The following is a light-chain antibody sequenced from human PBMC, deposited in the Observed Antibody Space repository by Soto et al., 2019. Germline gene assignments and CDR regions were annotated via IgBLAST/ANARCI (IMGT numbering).Light chain of an antibody. CDR1: SSDVGGYNY. CDR2: EVS. CDR3: TSFTSSSTWV. Sequence: QSALTQPASVSGSPGQSITISCTGTSSDVGGYNYVSWFQQHPGKAPKLKIYEVSNRPSGVSNRFSGSKSGYTASLTISELRAEDEADYYCTSFTSSSTWVFGGGTK. J-gene: IGLJ3*02. V-gene: IGLV2-14*03.